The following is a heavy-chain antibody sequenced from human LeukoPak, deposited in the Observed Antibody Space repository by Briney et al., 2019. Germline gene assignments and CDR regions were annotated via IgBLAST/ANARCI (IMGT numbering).Heavy chain of an antibody. CDR2: MYGSGST. CDR1: GASVNDYY. Sequence: PSETLSLTCTVSGASVNDYYWNWIRQPAGGGLEWIGRMYGSGSTNYNPSLKSRVTMSVDTSKSQFSLKLNSVTAADTAVYYCARGMRLFDYCGQGTLVTVSS. V-gene: IGHV4-4*07. CDR3: ARGMRLFDY. J-gene: IGHJ4*02.